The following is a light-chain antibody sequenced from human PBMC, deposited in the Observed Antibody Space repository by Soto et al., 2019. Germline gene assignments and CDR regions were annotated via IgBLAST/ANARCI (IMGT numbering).Light chain of an antibody. CDR1: TGPVTSGHY. Sequence: QAVVTQEPSLTVSPGGTVTLTFGSSTGPVTSGHYPYWFQQKPGQAPRTLIYDTSNKHSWTPARFSGSLLGGKAALTLSGAQPEDEAEYYCLLSSGDASVVFGGGTKLTVL. J-gene: IGLJ2*01. V-gene: IGLV7-46*01. CDR3: LLSSGDASVV. CDR2: DTS.